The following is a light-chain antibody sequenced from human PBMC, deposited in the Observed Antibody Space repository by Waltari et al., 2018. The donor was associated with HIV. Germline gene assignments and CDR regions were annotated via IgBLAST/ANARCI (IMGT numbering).Light chain of an antibody. CDR3: QQYYGVPLT. J-gene: IGKJ4*01. V-gene: IGKV1-NL1*01. CDR1: QYISTS. CDR2: GAF. Sequence: DIQMTQSPSSLSASIVDTFSIPCRASQYISTSVSWFQQQPGKVPKLLVHGAFTLQRGVPSRFSGSGSGTDYTLTISGLQAEDFATYFCQQYYGVPLTFGGGTRVDI.